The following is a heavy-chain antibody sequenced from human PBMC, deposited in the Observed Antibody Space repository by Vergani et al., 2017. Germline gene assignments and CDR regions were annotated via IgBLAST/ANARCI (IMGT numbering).Heavy chain of an antibody. Sequence: EVQLVESGGGLVQPGGSLRLSCAASGFTVSSNYMSWVRQAPGKGLEWVSVIYSGGSTYYADPVKGSFTISRDNSKNTLYLQMNSLRAEDTAVYYCARDTLGGTYYYYYGMDVWGQGTTVTVSS. CDR2: IYSGGST. D-gene: IGHD3-16*01. CDR1: GFTVSSNY. CDR3: ARDTLGGTYYYYYGMDV. V-gene: IGHV3-66*01. J-gene: IGHJ6*02.